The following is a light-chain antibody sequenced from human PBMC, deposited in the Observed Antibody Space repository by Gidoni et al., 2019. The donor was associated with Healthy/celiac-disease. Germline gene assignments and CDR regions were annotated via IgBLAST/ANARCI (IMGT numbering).Light chain of an antibody. V-gene: IGKV3-15*01. Sequence: EIVMTQSPATLSVSPGARATLSCRASQSVSSNLAWYQQQPGQAPRLLIYGASTRSTGIPARFIGSGSGTAFTLTISSLQSEYFAVYYCQQYNNWPPYTFGQGTKLEIK. CDR1: QSVSSN. CDR3: QQYNNWPPYT. CDR2: GAS. J-gene: IGKJ2*01.